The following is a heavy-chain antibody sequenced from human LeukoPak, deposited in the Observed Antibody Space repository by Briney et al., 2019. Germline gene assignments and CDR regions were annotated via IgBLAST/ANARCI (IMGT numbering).Heavy chain of an antibody. J-gene: IGHJ4*02. Sequence: GASVTVSCKVSGYTLTELSMNWVRQAPGKGLEWMGGFDPEDDETIYARKFQGRVTMTEDTSTDTAYMELSSLRSEDTSVYYCATAVGATSTPFDYWGQGTLVTVSS. V-gene: IGHV1-24*01. D-gene: IGHD1-26*01. CDR2: FDPEDDET. CDR1: GYTLTELS. CDR3: ATAVGATSTPFDY.